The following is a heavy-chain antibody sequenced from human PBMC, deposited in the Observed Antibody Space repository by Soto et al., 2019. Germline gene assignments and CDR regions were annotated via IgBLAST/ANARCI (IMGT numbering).Heavy chain of an antibody. CDR1: GFSLSTSGVG. V-gene: IGHV2-5*02. J-gene: IGHJ4*02. D-gene: IGHD7-27*01. CDR3: AHSLIPNWGSRGAFDY. Sequence: QITLKESGPTLVKPTQTLTLTCTFSGFSLSTSGVGVGWIRQPPGKALEWLALIYWDDDKRYSPSLKSRLTLTKDTSTNQVVLTMTNMDPVDTATYYCAHSLIPNWGSRGAFDYWGQGTLVTVSS. CDR2: IYWDDDK.